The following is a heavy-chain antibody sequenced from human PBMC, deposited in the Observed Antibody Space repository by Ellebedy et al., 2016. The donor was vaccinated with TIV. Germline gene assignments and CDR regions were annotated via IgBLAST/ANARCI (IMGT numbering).Heavy chain of an antibody. D-gene: IGHD2-15*01. CDR2: INHSGST. V-gene: IGHV4-39*07. CDR3: ARSLVAAKTGWFDP. Sequence: SETLSLXXTVSGGSISSGGYYWSWIRQHPGKGLEWIGEINHSGSTNYNPSLKSRVTISVDTSKNQFSLKLSSVTAADTAVYYCARSLVAAKTGWFDPWGQGTLVTVSS. CDR1: GGSISSGGYY. J-gene: IGHJ5*02.